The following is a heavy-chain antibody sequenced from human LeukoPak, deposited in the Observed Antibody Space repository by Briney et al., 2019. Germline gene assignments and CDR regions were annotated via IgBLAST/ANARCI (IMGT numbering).Heavy chain of an antibody. CDR3: ARLWLGVRPPDY. V-gene: IGHV4-39*01. Sequence: SETLSLTCTVSGGSIRSSSYYWGWIRQPPGKGLEWIGSICYSGSTYYNPSLKSRVTISVDTSKNQFSLKLYSVTAADTAVYYCARLWLGVRPPDYWGQGTLVTVSS. D-gene: IGHD3-10*01. J-gene: IGHJ4*02. CDR2: ICYSGST. CDR1: GGSIRSSSYY.